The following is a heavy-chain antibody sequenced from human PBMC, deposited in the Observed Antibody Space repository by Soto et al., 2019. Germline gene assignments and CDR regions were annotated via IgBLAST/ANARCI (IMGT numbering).Heavy chain of an antibody. CDR1: GYSFTSYW. D-gene: IGHD4-4*01. CDR3: ATLGEHTVTTDYYYGMDV. J-gene: IGHJ6*02. CDR2: IDPSDSYT. V-gene: IGHV5-10-1*01. Sequence: PGESLKISCKGSGYSFTSYWISWVRQMPGKGLEWMGRIDPSDSYTNYSPSFQGHVTISADKSISTAYLQWSSLKASDTAMYYYATLGEHTVTTDYYYGMDVWGQGTTVTVSS.